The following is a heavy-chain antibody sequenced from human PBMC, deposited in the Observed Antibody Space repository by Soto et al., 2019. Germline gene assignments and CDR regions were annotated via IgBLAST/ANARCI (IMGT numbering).Heavy chain of an antibody. Sequence: QVQLQESGPGLVKPSQTLSLTCTVSGGSISSGGYYWSWIRQHPGKGLEWIGYIYSSGSTYYNPSLKSRVTISVDTSKNQFSLQLSSVTAADTAVYYCARGRSVAQGLDYWGQGTLVTVSS. J-gene: IGHJ4*02. CDR2: IYSSGST. CDR1: GGSISSGGYY. V-gene: IGHV4-31*03. CDR3: ARGRSVAQGLDY.